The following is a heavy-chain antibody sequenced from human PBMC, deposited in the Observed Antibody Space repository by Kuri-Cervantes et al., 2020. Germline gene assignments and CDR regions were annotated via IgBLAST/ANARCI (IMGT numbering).Heavy chain of an antibody. V-gene: IGHV4-31*03. CDR1: GGSISSSSYY. D-gene: IGHD3-10*01. CDR3: ARAVGHYFGSGSYYDGYFDD. J-gene: IGHJ4*02. CDR2: IYYTGST. Sequence: SETLSLTCTVSGGSISSSSYYWSWIRQHPGKGLEWIGYIYYTGSTYYNPSLKSRVTISIDTSKNQFSLGLSSVTAADTAVYYCARAVGHYFGSGSYYDGYFDDWCQGSLVTVSS.